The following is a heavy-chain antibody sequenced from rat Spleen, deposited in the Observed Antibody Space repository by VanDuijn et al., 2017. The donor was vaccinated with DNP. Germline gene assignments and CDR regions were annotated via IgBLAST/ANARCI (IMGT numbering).Heavy chain of an antibody. J-gene: IGHJ2*01. Sequence: EVQLVESGGGLVQPGRSLKLSCAASGFTFSDYYMAWVRQAPTKGLEWVAYISYDGTITYYGDSVKGRFTISRDNAKSTLYLQMNSLRSEDMATYYCARPNYYAGSYPHYWGQGVMVTVSS. CDR3: ARPNYYAGSYPHY. CDR1: GFTFSDYY. CDR2: ISYDGTIT. D-gene: IGHD1-12*02. V-gene: IGHV5-22*01.